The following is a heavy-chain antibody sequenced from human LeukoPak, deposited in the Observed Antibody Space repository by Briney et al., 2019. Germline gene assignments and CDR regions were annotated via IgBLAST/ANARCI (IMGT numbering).Heavy chain of an antibody. CDR3: ARARIAPKSYYYYGMDV. J-gene: IGHJ6*02. D-gene: IGHD6-13*01. CDR1: GYTFTGYY. Sequence: ASVKVSCKASGYTFTGYYMHWVRQAPGQGLEWMGWINPNSGGTNYAQKFQGRVTMTRDTSISTAYMELSGLRSDDTAVYYCARARIAPKSYYYYGMDVWGQGTTVTVS. V-gene: IGHV1-2*02. CDR2: INPNSGGT.